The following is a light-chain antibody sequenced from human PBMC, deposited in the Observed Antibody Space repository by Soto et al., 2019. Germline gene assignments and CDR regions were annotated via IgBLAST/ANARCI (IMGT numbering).Light chain of an antibody. CDR1: QGISRR. CDR3: QQANSFPIT. Sequence: DIKMTQSPSAVSESVGDRVTITCRASQGISRRLDWYQQKPGKAPKLLIYAASSLQSRVPSRFSGSGSGTDFTLTISSLQPEDFATYYCQQANSFPITFGKGTLLEMK. V-gene: IGKV1-12*01. J-gene: IGKJ5*01. CDR2: AAS.